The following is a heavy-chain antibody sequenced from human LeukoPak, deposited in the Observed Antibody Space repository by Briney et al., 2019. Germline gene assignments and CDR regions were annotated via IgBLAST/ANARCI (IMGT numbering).Heavy chain of an antibody. V-gene: IGHV4-59*01. CDR2: IYYGGST. CDR3: ARGSIAARNDAFDI. D-gene: IGHD6-6*01. CDR1: GGSISSNY. Sequence: SESLSLTCTVSGGSISSNYWSWIWQPPGKGLEWMWFIYYGGSTNYTPSLKGRVTISVDTSKNQFSLKLSSVTAADTAMYYCARGSIAARNDAFDIWGQGTMVTVSS. J-gene: IGHJ3*02.